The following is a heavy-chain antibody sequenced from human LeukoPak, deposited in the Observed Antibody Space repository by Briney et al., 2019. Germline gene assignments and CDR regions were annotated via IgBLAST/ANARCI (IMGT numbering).Heavy chain of an antibody. CDR2: ISSNGGST. CDR1: GFTFSNYP. D-gene: IGHD3-22*01. V-gene: IGHV3-64*02. J-gene: IGHJ4*02. Sequence: GGSLRLSCAASGFTFSNYPMHWVRQAPGKGPEYVSTISSNGGSTYYADSVKGRFTISRDNSKNTLYLQMGSLRAEDMAVYYCAREGYYYDGSGYPLAFDFWGQGTLVTVSS. CDR3: AREGYYYDGSGYPLAFDF.